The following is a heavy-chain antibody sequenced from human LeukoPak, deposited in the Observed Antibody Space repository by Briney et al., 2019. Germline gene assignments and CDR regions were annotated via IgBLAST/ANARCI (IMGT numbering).Heavy chain of an antibody. D-gene: IGHD5-12*01. V-gene: IGHV4-59*01. CDR2: IYYSGST. CDR3: AAEDLVATIGY. CDR1: GGSISSYY. Sequence: SETLSITCTVSGGSISSYYWSGIRQPPGKGLEWIGYIYYSGSTNYNPSLKSRVTISVDTSKNQFSLKLSSVTAADTAVYYCAAEDLVATIGYWGQGTLVTVSS. J-gene: IGHJ4*02.